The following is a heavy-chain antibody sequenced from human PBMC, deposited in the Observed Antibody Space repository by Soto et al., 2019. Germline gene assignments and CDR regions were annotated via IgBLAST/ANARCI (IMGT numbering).Heavy chain of an antibody. J-gene: IGHJ6*02. V-gene: IGHV3-7*03. CDR2: IPQDGVDG. D-gene: IGHD1-1*01. CDR3: ARDNLILTEHDFCYGSDV. CDR1: GFIFSMYS. Sequence: GGSLRLSCEVSGFIFSMYSMSWVRQTPGKGLEWVAKIPQDGVDGHYADAVKGRFTISRDNGKNSLYLQMNNLRAEDTAVYYCARDNLILTEHDFCYGSDVWGRGATVTVSS.